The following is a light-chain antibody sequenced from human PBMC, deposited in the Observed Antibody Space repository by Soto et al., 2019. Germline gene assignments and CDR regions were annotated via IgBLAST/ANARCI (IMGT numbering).Light chain of an antibody. V-gene: IGKV1-39*01. J-gene: IGKJ1*01. Sequence: DIQMTQSPSSLSASVGDRVTITCRASQSIAGYLNWYQQKPGKAPKLLIYAASSLQSGVPSRFSGRGSGTDFTLTISSLQPEGFATYYCQQSYSTPLTFGQGTKVEIK. CDR2: AAS. CDR1: QSIAGY. CDR3: QQSYSTPLT.